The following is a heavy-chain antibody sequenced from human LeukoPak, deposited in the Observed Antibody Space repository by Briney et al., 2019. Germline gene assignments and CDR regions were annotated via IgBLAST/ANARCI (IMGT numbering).Heavy chain of an antibody. J-gene: IGHJ6*02. CDR3: ARDKYQRGMDV. CDR2: IYYSGST. V-gene: IGHV4-61*08. CDR1: GGSISSGGYY. D-gene: IGHD2-2*01. Sequence: PSETLSLTCTVSGGSISSGGYYWSWIRQHPGKGLEWIGYIYYSGSTNYNPSLKSRVTISVDTSKNQFSLKLSSVTAADTAVYYCARDKYQRGMDVWGQGTTVTVSS.